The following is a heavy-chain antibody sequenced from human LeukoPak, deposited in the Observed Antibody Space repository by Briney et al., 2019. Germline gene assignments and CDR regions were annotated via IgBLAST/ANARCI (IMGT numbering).Heavy chain of an antibody. Sequence: SVKVSCKASGGTFSSYAISWVRQAPGQGLEWMGGIIPIFGTANYAQKFQGRVTITTDGSTSTAYMELSSLRSEDTAVYYCARTGWGGYDENYYFYYYMDVWGKGTTVTLSS. V-gene: IGHV1-69*05. CDR2: IIPIFGTA. CDR3: ARTGWGGYDENYYFYYYMDV. D-gene: IGHD5-12*01. J-gene: IGHJ6*03. CDR1: GGTFSSYA.